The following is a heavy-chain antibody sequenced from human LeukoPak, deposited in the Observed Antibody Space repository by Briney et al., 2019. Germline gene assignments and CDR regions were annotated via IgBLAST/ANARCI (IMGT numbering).Heavy chain of an antibody. CDR1: GFSFSSYT. Sequence: GGSLRLSCAASGFSFSSYTMHWVRQAPGKGLEWVALISYDGSNKYYADSVKGRFTISRDNSKNTLYLQMNSLRVEDTAVYYCARVAVAGTAEFDYWGQGTLVTVSS. V-gene: IGHV3-30*04. J-gene: IGHJ4*02. D-gene: IGHD6-19*01. CDR2: ISYDGSNK. CDR3: ARVAVAGTAEFDY.